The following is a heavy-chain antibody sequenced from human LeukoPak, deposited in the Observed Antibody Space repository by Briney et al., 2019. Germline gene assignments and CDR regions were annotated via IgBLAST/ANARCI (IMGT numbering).Heavy chain of an antibody. D-gene: IGHD3-22*01. J-gene: IGHJ1*01. Sequence: PSETLSLTCTVSGDSISSYYWNWIRQPPGKGLEWIGYIYHGENTNYSPSLKSRVTISVDTSKNQFSLKLSSVTAADTAVYYCARGVSYYDSSGYYNEYFQHWGQGTLVTVSS. CDR3: ARGVSYYDSSGYYNEYFQH. CDR1: GDSISSYY. CDR2: IYHGENT. V-gene: IGHV4-59*08.